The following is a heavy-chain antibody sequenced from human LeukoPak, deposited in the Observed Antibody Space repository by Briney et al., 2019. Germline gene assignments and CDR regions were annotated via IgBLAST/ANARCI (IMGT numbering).Heavy chain of an antibody. J-gene: IGHJ3*02. Sequence: GASVKVSCKASGYTFTSYAMHWVRQAPGQRLEWMGWINAGNGNTKYSQKFQGRVTITRDTSASTVYMELSSLRSEDTAVYYCARARGTGTAFDIWGQGTMVTVSS. CDR3: ARARGTGTAFDI. CDR2: INAGNGNT. CDR1: GYTFTSYA. D-gene: IGHD1-14*01. V-gene: IGHV1-3*01.